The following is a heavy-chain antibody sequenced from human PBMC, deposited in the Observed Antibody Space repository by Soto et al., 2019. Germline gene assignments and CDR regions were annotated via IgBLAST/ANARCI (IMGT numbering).Heavy chain of an antibody. Sequence: XSVKGSCNASGYTFTGYYMHWVRQAPGQGLEWMGWINPNSGGTNYAQKFQGWVTMTRDTSISTAYMELSRLRSDDTAVYYCARDRVSSSSSRPYYYYGMDVWGQGTTVTVYS. D-gene: IGHD6-6*01. CDR2: INPNSGGT. V-gene: IGHV1-2*04. J-gene: IGHJ6*02. CDR3: ARDRVSSSSSRPYYYYGMDV. CDR1: GYTFTGYY.